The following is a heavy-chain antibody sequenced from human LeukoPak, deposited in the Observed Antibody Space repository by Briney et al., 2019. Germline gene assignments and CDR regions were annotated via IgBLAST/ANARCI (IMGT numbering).Heavy chain of an antibody. V-gene: IGHV3-9*01. CDR3: ENDIGGGDYCPWDGFDI. J-gene: IGHJ3*02. Sequence: GRSLRVSCAASGLTFFDYAMHWVRPAPGKGVAGVCRISWNSGSIDYLDCLSGRFTISRDNGKNSMYLQMNSMRAENTALYYCENDIGGGDYCPWDGFDIWGQETMVAISS. CDR1: GLTFFDYA. D-gene: IGHD2-21*02. CDR2: ISWNSGSI.